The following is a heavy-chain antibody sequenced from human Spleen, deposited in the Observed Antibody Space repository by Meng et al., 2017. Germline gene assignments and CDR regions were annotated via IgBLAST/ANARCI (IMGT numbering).Heavy chain of an antibody. CDR1: GGSFSGYY. CDR2: INHSGST. D-gene: IGHD5-24*01. V-gene: IGHV4-34*01. J-gene: IGHJ4*02. CDR3: ARGPTTMAHDFDY. Sequence: QGQPPQWGAGLLKPSETLSLTCAVYGGSFSGYYWSWIRQPPGKGLEWIGEINHSGSTNYNPSLESRATISVDTSQNNLSLKLSSVTAADSAVYYCARGPTTMAHDFDYWGQGTLVTVSS.